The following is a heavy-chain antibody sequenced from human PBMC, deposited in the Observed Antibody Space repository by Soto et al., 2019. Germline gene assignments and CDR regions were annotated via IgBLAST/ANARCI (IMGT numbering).Heavy chain of an antibody. V-gene: IGHV3-48*04. Sequence: GGSLRLSCAASGFTFSSYSMNWVRQAPGKGLEWVSYISSSSSTIYYADSVKGRFTISRDNAKNSLYLQMNSLRAEDTAVYYCARDDGGLGTYWYFDLWGRGTLVTVSS. CDR2: ISSSSSTI. CDR3: ARDDGGLGTYWYFDL. D-gene: IGHD7-27*01. J-gene: IGHJ2*01. CDR1: GFTFSSYS.